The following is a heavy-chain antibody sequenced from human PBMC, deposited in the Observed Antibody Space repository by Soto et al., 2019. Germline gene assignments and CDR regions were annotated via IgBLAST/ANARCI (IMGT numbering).Heavy chain of an antibody. V-gene: IGHV4-31*03. D-gene: IGHD6-6*01. CDR3: AREAAARIERWFDS. CDR1: GGSISSDSYS. Sequence: TSETLSLTCTVSGGSISSDSYSWTWIRQHPGKGLEWIGYIYHTGSTHYNPSLKSRATISVVTSKNQFSLKLSSVTAADTAVYYCAREAAARIERWFDSWGQGTLVTVSS. J-gene: IGHJ5*01. CDR2: IYHTGST.